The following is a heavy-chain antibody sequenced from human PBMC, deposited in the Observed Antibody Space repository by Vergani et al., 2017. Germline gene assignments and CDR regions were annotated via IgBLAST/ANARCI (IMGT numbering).Heavy chain of an antibody. CDR1: GGSITSSSYY. J-gene: IGHJ4*02. CDR3: ARTEIFILQYFHWAL. D-gene: IGHD3-9*01. CDR2: IYHRGGA. V-gene: IGHV4-39*01. Sequence: QLHLQESGPGLVKPSETLSLTCTVSGGSITSSSYYWGWIRQPPGKGLEWIGNIYHRGGAYYNPSLKGRVTISVDTSKNQFSLQVTSVTAADTAIYFCARTEIFILQYFHWALWGQGTLVTVSS.